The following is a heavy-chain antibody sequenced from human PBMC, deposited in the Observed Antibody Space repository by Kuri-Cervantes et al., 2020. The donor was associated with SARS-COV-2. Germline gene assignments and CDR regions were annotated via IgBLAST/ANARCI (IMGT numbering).Heavy chain of an antibody. J-gene: IGHJ6*02. V-gene: IGHV3-21*01. CDR2: ISSSSSYI. CDR3: ARDVAIYRVVILCYYTGMDV. D-gene: IGHD3-9*01. Sequence: GESLKISCAASGFTFSSYSMNWVRQAPGKGLEWVSSISSSSSYIYYADSVKGRFTISRDNSKNTLYLQMNSLTAEDTAVYCCARDVAIYRVVILCYYTGMDVWGQGTLVTVSS. CDR1: GFTFSSYS.